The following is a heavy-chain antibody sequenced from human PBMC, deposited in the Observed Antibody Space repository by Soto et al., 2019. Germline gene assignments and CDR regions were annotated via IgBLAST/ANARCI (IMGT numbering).Heavy chain of an antibody. J-gene: IGHJ6*02. D-gene: IGHD3-10*01. V-gene: IGHV3-21*01. CDR3: ARDRGFYYSSGTLATGDYNYGMDV. CDR1: GFTFSSHT. CDR2: VTSSGSSI. Sequence: EVQLVESGGGLVKPGGSLRLSCAASGFTFSSHTMNWVRQAPGKGLEWVSPVTSSGSSIYYADSLKGRITISRDNANNSLYLQINSLRAEDTAVYYCARDRGFYYSSGTLATGDYNYGMDVWGQGTTVNVSS.